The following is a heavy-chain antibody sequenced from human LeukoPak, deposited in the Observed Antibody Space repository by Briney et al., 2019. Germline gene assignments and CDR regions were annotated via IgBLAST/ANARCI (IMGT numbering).Heavy chain of an antibody. CDR1: DFTFSSYW. D-gene: IGHD1-7*01. Sequence: GGSLRLYCAASDFTFSSYWMSWVRQAPGKGLEWVANINQDGSDKRYMDSVRGRFTISRDNAKNSLSLHMDSLRAEDTAVYYCARVGYNWDYDGVDYWGQGTLVTVSS. CDR2: INQDGSDK. J-gene: IGHJ4*02. V-gene: IGHV3-7*01. CDR3: ARVGYNWDYDGVDY.